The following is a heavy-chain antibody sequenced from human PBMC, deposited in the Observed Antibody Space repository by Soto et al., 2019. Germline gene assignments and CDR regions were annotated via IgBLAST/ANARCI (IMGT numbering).Heavy chain of an antibody. CDR2: IIPILGTA. Sequence: SVKVSYKASGGTFSSYAISWVRQAPGQGLAWMGGIIPILGTANYAQKYQGRVTITADKPTSTAYLELSSLKSEDTAMYYCARDCSSTSCYSHYYYYGMDVWGQGTTVTVSS. CDR3: ARDCSSTSCYSHYYYYGMDV. D-gene: IGHD2-2*01. J-gene: IGHJ6*02. CDR1: GGTFSSYA. V-gene: IGHV1-69*06.